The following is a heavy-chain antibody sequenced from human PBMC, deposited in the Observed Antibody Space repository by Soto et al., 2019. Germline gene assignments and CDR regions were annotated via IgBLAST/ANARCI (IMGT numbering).Heavy chain of an antibody. Sequence: QLQLQESGPGLVKPSETLSLTCTVSGGSISSSSYYWGWIRQPPGKGLEWIGSIYYSGSTYYNPSLTSRVTISVDTSKNQFSLKLSSVTAADTAVYYCARGRMTTVTHARFDPWGQGTLVTVSS. J-gene: IGHJ5*02. CDR3: ARGRMTTVTHARFDP. CDR2: IYYSGST. D-gene: IGHD4-17*01. V-gene: IGHV4-39*01. CDR1: GGSISSSSYY.